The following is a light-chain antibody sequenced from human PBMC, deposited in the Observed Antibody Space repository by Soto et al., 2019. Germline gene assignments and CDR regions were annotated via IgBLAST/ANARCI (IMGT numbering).Light chain of an antibody. CDR2: AAS. V-gene: IGKV1-9*01. J-gene: IGKJ4*01. Sequence: IQLTKSPSSLSASVGDRVTITCRTSQDISNYLVWYQQRPGKAPKLLIYAASTLQSGVPSRFSGGGSGTDFTITISSLQPEDFATYYCQQLNSFPLTFGGGTKV. CDR3: QQLNSFPLT. CDR1: QDISNY.